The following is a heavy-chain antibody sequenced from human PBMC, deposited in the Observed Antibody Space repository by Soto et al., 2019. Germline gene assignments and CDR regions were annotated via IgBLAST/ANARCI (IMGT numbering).Heavy chain of an antibody. V-gene: IGHV4-59*12. D-gene: IGHD5-18*01. CDR3: ARADTAMTTPFDY. Sequence: QVQLQESGPGLVKPPETLSLTCTVSGGSISNFYWSWIRQPPGKGLEWIGYVDYSGTANYNPSLKSRVSMSVDTSKNQLSLKVTSLTAADKAMYYCARADTAMTTPFDYWGQGTLVTVSS. J-gene: IGHJ4*02. CDR2: VDYSGTA. CDR1: GGSISNFY.